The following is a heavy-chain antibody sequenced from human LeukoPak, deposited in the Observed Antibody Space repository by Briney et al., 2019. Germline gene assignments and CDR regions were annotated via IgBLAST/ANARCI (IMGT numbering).Heavy chain of an antibody. V-gene: IGHV3-9*01. Sequence: GRSLRLSCAASGFTFDDYAMHWVRQAPGKGLEWVSGVSWNSGSIVYADSVKGRFTISRDNAKNTVYLQMNSLRAEDTAVYYCARVGTGSWYFDLWGRGTLVTFSS. CDR1: GFTFDDYA. J-gene: IGHJ2*01. CDR3: ARVGTGSWYFDL. D-gene: IGHD3-10*01. CDR2: VSWNSGSI.